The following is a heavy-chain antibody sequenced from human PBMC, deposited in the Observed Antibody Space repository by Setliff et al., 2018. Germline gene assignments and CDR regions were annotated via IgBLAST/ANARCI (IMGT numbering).Heavy chain of an antibody. CDR2: INFNAAGL. J-gene: IGHJ4*02. CDR1: EFTFNRHN. V-gene: IGHV3-48*04. CDR3: AGPSFAY. Sequence: TGGSLRLSCAASEFTFNRHNMNWVRQAPGKGLEWISFINFNAAGLYYADSVKGRFTISRDNAKNSLYLQMNSLRAEDMALYYCAGPSFAYWGQGTLVT.